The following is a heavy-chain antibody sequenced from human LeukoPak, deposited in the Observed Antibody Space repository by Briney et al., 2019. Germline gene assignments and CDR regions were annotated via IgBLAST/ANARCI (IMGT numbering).Heavy chain of an antibody. J-gene: IGHJ5*02. CDR2: INPNSGGT. CDR1: GYTFTGYY. V-gene: IGHV1-2*02. CDR3: ASTMVRGVPVWFDP. D-gene: IGHD3-10*01. Sequence: ASGKVSCKASGYTFTGYYMHWVRQAPGQGLEWMGWINPNSGGTNYAQKFQGRVTMTRDTSISTAYMELSRLRSDDTAVYYCASTMVRGVPVWFDPWGQGTLVTVSS.